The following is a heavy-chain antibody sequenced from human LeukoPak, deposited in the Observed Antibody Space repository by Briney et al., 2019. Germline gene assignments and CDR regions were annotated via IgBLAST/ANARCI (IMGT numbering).Heavy chain of an antibody. CDR2: IIPIFGTA. CDR1: GGTFSSYA. J-gene: IGHJ6*03. Sequence: SVKVSCKASGGTFSSYAISWVRQAPGQGLEWMGGIIPIFGTANYAQKFQGRVTITTDESTSTAYMELSSLRSEDTAVYYCARSRVSPSYYYYYYMDVWGKGTTVTVSS. CDR3: ARSRVSPSYYYYYYMDV. V-gene: IGHV1-69*05.